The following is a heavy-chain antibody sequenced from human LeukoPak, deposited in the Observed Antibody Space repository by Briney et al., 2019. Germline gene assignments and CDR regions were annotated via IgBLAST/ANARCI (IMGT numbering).Heavy chain of an antibody. Sequence: GGSLRLSCAASGFTFSSYGMHWVRQAPGKGLEWVAVISYDGSNKYYADSVKGRFTISRDNSKNTLYLQMNSLRAEDTAVYYCAKESSSGYYSFDYWGQGTLVTVSS. CDR1: GFTFSSYG. J-gene: IGHJ4*02. V-gene: IGHV3-30*18. CDR3: AKESSSGYYSFDY. D-gene: IGHD3-22*01. CDR2: ISYDGSNK.